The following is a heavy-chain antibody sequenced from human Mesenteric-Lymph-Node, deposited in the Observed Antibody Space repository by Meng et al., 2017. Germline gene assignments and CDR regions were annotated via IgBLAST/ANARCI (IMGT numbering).Heavy chain of an antibody. CDR1: GFIFDDYG. CDR2: ISWNSDSI. V-gene: IGHV3-9*01. D-gene: IGHD6-6*01. Sequence: GGSLRLSCAASGFIFDDYGMSWVRQAPGKGLEWVSGISWNSDSIGYADSVKGRFTISRDNAKNSLYLQMNSLKPEDTALYHCVKLGAARRDGFDIWGQGTTVTVSS. CDR3: VKLGAARRDGFDI. J-gene: IGHJ3*02.